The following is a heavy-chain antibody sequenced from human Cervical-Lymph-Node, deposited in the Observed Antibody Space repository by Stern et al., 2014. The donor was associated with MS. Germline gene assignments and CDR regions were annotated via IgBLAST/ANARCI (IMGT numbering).Heavy chain of an antibody. D-gene: IGHD6-13*01. J-gene: IGHJ4*02. CDR2: IWYDGSNP. CDR1: GFSFSRYA. CDR3: ASAYSSSHYYFDY. Sequence: QVQLVQSGGGVVPPGRSLRLSCAASGFSFSRYAMHWVRQAPGKGLDGLALIWYDGSNPYYADSVTGRFTISRDNFKNTLYLQMNSLRAEDTAVYYCASAYSSSHYYFDYWGQGTLVTVSS. V-gene: IGHV3-33*01.